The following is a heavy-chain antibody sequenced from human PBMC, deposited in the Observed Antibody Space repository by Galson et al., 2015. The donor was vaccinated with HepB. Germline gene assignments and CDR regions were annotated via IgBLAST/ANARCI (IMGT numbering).Heavy chain of an antibody. V-gene: IGHV3-23*01. CDR1: GFVFSDYA. CDR2: IRGGGGST. CDR3: GKGGGSGYPYYFDD. Sequence: SLRLSCAASGFVFSDYAMTWVRQAPGKGLEWVSAIRGGGGSTNYADSVKGRFTISRDNSKNTLYLQMNSLRVEDTAVYYCGKGGGSGYPYYFDDWGQGTLVTVSS. J-gene: IGHJ4*02. D-gene: IGHD3-22*01.